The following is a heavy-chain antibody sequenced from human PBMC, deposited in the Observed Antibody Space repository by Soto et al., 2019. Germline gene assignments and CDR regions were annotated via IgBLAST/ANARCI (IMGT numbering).Heavy chain of an antibody. D-gene: IGHD6-19*01. J-gene: IGHJ4*02. CDR2: IKSKTDGGTT. V-gene: IGHV3-15*01. CDR3: TTDQGEWVYSSGWPEIFDY. CDR1: GFTFSNAW. Sequence: EVQLVESGGGLVKPGVSLRLSCAASGFTFSNAWMSWVRQAPGKGLEWVGRIKSKTDGGTTDYAAPVKGRFTISRDDSKNTLYLHMNSLKSEDTAVYYCTTDQGEWVYSSGWPEIFDYWGQGTLVTVSS.